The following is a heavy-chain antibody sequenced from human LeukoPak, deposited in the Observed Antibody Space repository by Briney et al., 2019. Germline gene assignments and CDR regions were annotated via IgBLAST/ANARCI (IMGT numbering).Heavy chain of an antibody. V-gene: IGHV3-48*04. Sequence: GGSLRLSCAASGFTFFSYTMNWVRQAPGKGLEWVSYISSSGSTIYYADSVKGRFTISRDNAKNSLYLQMSSLRAEDTAVYYCAELGITMIGGVWGKGTTVTISS. J-gene: IGHJ6*04. CDR3: AELGITMIGGV. CDR1: GFTFFSYT. D-gene: IGHD3-10*02. CDR2: ISSSGSTI.